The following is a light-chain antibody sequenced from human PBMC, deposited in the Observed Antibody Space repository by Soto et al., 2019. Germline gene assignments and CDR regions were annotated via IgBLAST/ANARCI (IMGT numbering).Light chain of an antibody. CDR1: SSNIGSNY. Sequence: QSVLTQPPSASGTPGQRVTISCSGSSSNIGSNYVYWYQQLPGTAPKLLIYRNSQRPSGVPDRFSGSKSGTSASLAISGLRSEDEADYYCAAWDDSLSAHYVFGTRPKVTVL. V-gene: IGLV1-47*01. CDR3: AAWDDSLSAHYV. J-gene: IGLJ1*01. CDR2: RNS.